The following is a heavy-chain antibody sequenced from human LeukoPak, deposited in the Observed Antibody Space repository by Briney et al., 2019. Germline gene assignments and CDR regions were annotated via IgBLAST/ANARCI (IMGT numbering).Heavy chain of an antibody. CDR1: GGSISSSSYY. V-gene: IGHV4-39*07. CDR2: IYYSGST. D-gene: IGHD2-2*02. CDR3: ARDIYCSSPFCYTPFDY. Sequence: SETLSLTCTVSGGSISSSSYYWGWIRQPPGKGLEWIGSIYYSGSTYYNPSLKSRVTISVDTSKNQFSLKLSSVTAADTAVYYCARDIYCSSPFCYTPFDYWGQGTLVAVSS. J-gene: IGHJ4*02.